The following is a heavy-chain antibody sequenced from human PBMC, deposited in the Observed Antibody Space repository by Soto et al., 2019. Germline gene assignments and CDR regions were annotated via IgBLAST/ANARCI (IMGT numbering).Heavy chain of an antibody. J-gene: IGHJ4*02. CDR3: ATRPPGERYFGVLDF. CDR2: IGTAGDT. D-gene: IGHD3-3*01. Sequence: PGGSLRLSCAASGFSFSTYDMHWVRQATGKGLEWVSAIGTAGDTYYPGSVKGRFTISREDAKNSLSLQMNYLRAEDTALYYCATRPPGERYFGVLDFWGQGTLVTVSS. V-gene: IGHV3-13*01. CDR1: GFSFSTYD.